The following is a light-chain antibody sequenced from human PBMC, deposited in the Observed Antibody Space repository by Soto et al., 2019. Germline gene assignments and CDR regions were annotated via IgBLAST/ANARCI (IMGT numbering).Light chain of an antibody. CDR2: AAS. CDR1: QSVTSNY. Sequence: EVVLTQSPGTVSLSPGERATLSCRASQSVTSNYLAWYQQKPGQAPRLLIYAASSRATGIPDRFSGSGSGTDFNLSISRLEPEDFAVYYCQQYGSSITCTFGQGTKVEIK. J-gene: IGKJ1*01. V-gene: IGKV3-20*01. CDR3: QQYGSSITCT.